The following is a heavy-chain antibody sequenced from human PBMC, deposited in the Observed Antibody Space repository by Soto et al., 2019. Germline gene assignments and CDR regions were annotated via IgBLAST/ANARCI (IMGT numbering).Heavy chain of an antibody. V-gene: IGHV4-59*01. CDR1: GDSINNYY. D-gene: IGHD5-12*01. CDR3: ARDWNSGYDP. CDR2: IYYSGRT. Sequence: QVQLQESGPGLVKPSETLSLICTVSGDSINNYYWSWIRQPPGKGLEWIGYIYYSGRTDYNPSLKSRVTISVDTSKNQFALKLSSVTAADTAVYYCARDWNSGYDPWGQGTLVTVSS. J-gene: IGHJ5*02.